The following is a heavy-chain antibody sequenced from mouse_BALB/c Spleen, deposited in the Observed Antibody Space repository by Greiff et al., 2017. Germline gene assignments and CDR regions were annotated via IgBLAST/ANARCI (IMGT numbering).Heavy chain of an antibody. D-gene: IGHD2-4*01. CDR3: ARGMSTTEVVDY. CDR2: IHYSGST. CDR1: GYSITSGYS. Sequence: VQLKESGPDLVKPSQSLSLTCTVTGYSITSGYSWHWIRPFPGNKLEWMGYIHYSGSTNYNPSLKSRISITRDTSKNQFFLQLNSVTTEDTATYYCARGMSTTEVVDYWGQGTTLTVSS. J-gene: IGHJ2*01. V-gene: IGHV3-1*02.